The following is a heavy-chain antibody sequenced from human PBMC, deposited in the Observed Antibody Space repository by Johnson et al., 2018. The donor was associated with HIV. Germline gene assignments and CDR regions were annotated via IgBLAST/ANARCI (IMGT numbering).Heavy chain of an antibody. J-gene: IGHJ3*02. CDR3: ARGGARSSGYYSAFDI. CDR2: ISYDGSNK. Sequence: QVQLVESGGGVVQPGRSLRLSCAASGFTFSSYAMHWVRQAPGKGLEWVEVISYDGSNKYYANSVKGRFTISRDNSKNTLYLQMNSLRAEDTAVYYCARGGARSSGYYSAFDIWGQGTMVTVSS. CDR1: GFTFSSYA. D-gene: IGHD3-22*01. V-gene: IGHV3-30-3*01.